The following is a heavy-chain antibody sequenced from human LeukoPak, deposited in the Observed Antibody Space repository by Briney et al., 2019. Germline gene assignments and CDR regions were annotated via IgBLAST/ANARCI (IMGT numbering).Heavy chain of an antibody. V-gene: IGHV1-18*01. D-gene: IGHD6-19*01. Sequence: ASVKVSCKASGYTFTSYGISWVRQAPGQGLEWMGWISAYNGNTNYAQKLQGRVTMTTDTSTSTDYMELRSLRSDDTAVYYCARLIAVADSDAFDIWGQGTMVTVSS. CDR2: ISAYNGNT. J-gene: IGHJ3*02. CDR3: ARLIAVADSDAFDI. CDR1: GYTFTSYG.